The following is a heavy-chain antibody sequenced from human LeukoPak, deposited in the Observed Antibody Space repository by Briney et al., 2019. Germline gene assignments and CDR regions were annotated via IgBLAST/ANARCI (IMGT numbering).Heavy chain of an antibody. V-gene: IGHV4-59*08. J-gene: IGHJ4*02. D-gene: IGHD6-19*01. CDR2: IYYSGST. Sequence: PSETLSLTCTVSGGSISSYYWSWIRQPPGKGLEWIGYIYYSGSTNYNPSLKSRVTISVDTSKNQFSLKLSSVTAADTAVYYCARQWDSSGWYPYYFDYWGQGTLVTVSS. CDR1: GGSISSYY. CDR3: ARQWDSSGWYPYYFDY.